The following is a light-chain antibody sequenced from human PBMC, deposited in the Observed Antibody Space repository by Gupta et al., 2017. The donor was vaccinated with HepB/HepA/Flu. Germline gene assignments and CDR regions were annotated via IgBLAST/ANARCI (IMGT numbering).Light chain of an antibody. V-gene: IGKV1-39*01. CDR3: QQNYILPWT. J-gene: IGKJ1*01. CDR1: QSITTY. Sequence: DIKMTQSPSSLSASVGDRITITCRASQSITTYVNWYQQKPGKAPSLLIYGASTLQSGVPPRFRGSGSVTDFTLTITSLQHEDSAIYYCQQNYILPWTFGQGTKVEIK. CDR2: GAS.